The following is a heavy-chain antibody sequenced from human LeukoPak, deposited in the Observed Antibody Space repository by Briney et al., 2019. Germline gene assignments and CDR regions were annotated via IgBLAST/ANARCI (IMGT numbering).Heavy chain of an antibody. D-gene: IGHD2-15*01. V-gene: IGHV3-30*02. Sequence: PGGSLRLSCAASGFTFSSYGMHWVRQTPGKGLEWVAFIRYDGSNKYYADSVKGRFTISRDNSKNTLYLQMNSLRAEDTAVYYCAKEGFYCSGGSCYSFYYYYMDVWGKGTTVTVSS. CDR3: AKEGFYCSGGSCYSFYYYYMDV. CDR1: GFTFSSYG. CDR2: IRYDGSNK. J-gene: IGHJ6*03.